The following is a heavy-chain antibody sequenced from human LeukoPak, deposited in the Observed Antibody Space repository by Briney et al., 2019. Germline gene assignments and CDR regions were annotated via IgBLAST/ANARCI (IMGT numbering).Heavy chain of an antibody. CDR3: ARGVRGVITFDP. D-gene: IGHD3-10*01. V-gene: IGHV4-34*01. CDR1: GGSFSGYY. J-gene: IGHJ5*02. CDR2: INHSGST. Sequence: PSETLSLTCAVYGGSFSGYYWSWIRQPPGEGLEWIGEINHSGSTNYNPSLKSRVTISVDTSKNQFSLKLSSVTAADTAVYYCARGVRGVITFDPWGQGTLVTVSS.